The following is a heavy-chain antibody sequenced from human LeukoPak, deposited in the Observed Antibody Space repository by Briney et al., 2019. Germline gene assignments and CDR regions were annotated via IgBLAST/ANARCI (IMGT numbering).Heavy chain of an antibody. CDR2: IYPGDSDT. Sequence: GESLKISCKGSGYSLTSYWIGWGRQMPGKGLEWMGIIYPGDSDTRYSPSFQGQVTISADKSISTAYLQWSSLKASDTAMYYCARHRQWLGDAFDIWGQGTMVTVSS. V-gene: IGHV5-51*01. CDR3: ARHRQWLGDAFDI. J-gene: IGHJ3*02. D-gene: IGHD6-19*01. CDR1: GYSLTSYW.